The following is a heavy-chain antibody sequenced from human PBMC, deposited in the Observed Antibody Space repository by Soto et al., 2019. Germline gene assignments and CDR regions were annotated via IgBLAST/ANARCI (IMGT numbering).Heavy chain of an antibody. CDR2: IWYDESKK. V-gene: IGHV3-33*01. D-gene: IGHD1-26*01. CDR1: GFPLSDYG. J-gene: IGHJ4*02. Sequence: QVQLVESGGGVVQPGRSLRLSCAVSGFPLSDYGMHWVRQAPGKGLEWVAVIWYDESKKYYADSVKGRFTISRDTSKNTVYLQMNSLRVEDTAVYYCASERGSSYFDYWGQGTPVTVSS. CDR3: ASERGSSYFDY.